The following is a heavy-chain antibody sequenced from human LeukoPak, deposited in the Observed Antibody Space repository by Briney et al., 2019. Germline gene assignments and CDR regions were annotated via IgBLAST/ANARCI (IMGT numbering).Heavy chain of an antibody. D-gene: IGHD5-18*01. J-gene: IGHJ5*02. CDR1: GGTFSSYV. Sequence: ASVKVSCKASGGTFSSYVISWVRQAPGQGLEWMGGIIPIFGTANYAQKFQGRVTITTDESTSTAYMELSSLRSEDTAVYYCARDTAMAESYWFDPWGQGTLVTVSS. V-gene: IGHV1-69*05. CDR2: IIPIFGTA. CDR3: ARDTAMAESYWFDP.